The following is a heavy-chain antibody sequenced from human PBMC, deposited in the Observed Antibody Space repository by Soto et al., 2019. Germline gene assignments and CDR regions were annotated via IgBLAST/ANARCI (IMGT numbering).Heavy chain of an antibody. V-gene: IGHV3-30-3*01. CDR1: GFTFSSYA. Sequence: GGSLRLSCAASGFTFSSYAMHWVRQAPGKGLEWVAVISYDGSNKYYADSVKGRFTISRDNSKNTLYLQMNSLRAEDTAVYYCARDGVTSRGGLFFDYWGQGTLVTVSS. CDR3: ARDGVTSRGGLFFDY. J-gene: IGHJ4*02. D-gene: IGHD2-15*01. CDR2: ISYDGSNK.